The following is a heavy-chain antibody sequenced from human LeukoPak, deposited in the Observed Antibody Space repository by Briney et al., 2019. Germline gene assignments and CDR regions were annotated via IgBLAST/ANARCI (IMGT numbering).Heavy chain of an antibody. CDR3: AREGGYSSSWAFDY. Sequence: SDTLSLTRTVSGPSISISSYYWGWLRQPPGKGPEWIVSIYYSGSTYYNPSLKSRVTISVDTSKNQYSLKLSSVTAADTAVYYCAREGGYSSSWAFDYWGQGTLVTVSS. CDR1: GPSISISSYY. J-gene: IGHJ4*02. D-gene: IGHD6-13*01. CDR2: IYYSGST. V-gene: IGHV4-39*07.